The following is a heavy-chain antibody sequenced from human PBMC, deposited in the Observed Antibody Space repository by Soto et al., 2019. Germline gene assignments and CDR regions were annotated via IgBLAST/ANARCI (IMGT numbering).Heavy chain of an antibody. J-gene: IGHJ4*02. Sequence: SVKVSCKASGYTFTSYGISWVRQAPGQGLEWMGRIIPMVGMSNYAQKFQGRVTIIADRSTNTTYMQLSSLRSEDTALYYCATSYGSGSRPFDYWGQGTPVTVSS. CDR2: IIPMVGMS. V-gene: IGHV1-69*04. D-gene: IGHD3-10*01. CDR1: GYTFTSYG. CDR3: ATSYGSGSRPFDY.